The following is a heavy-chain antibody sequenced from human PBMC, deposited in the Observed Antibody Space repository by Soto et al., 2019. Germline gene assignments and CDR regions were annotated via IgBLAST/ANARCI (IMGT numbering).Heavy chain of an antibody. D-gene: IGHD3-22*01. CDR2: ISPSGDAV. V-gene: IGHV3-11*01. J-gene: IGHJ4*02. CDR3: ARRQWFAYDS. CDR1: GFTFSDSY. Sequence: QVQLVESGGGLVKPGGSLRLSCVTSGFTFSDSYMSWVRQAPGKGLEWVSYISPSGDAVFYADSVKGRFTISRDNAKLSLYLQMNSLRAEDMAVYYCARRQWFAYDSWGQGTLVTVSS.